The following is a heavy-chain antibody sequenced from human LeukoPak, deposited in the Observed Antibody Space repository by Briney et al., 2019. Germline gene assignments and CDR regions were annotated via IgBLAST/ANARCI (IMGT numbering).Heavy chain of an antibody. J-gene: IGHJ4*02. CDR3: ARHANDYGDYAAFYYFDY. CDR1: GGSISSSSYY. Sequence: PSETLSLTCTVSGGSISSSSYYWSWIRQPPGQGLEWIGYIYYSGSANYNPSLKSRVTISVDTSKNQFSLKLSSVTAADTAVYYCARHANDYGDYAAFYYFDYWGQGTLVTVSS. CDR2: IYYSGSA. D-gene: IGHD4-17*01. V-gene: IGHV4-61*05.